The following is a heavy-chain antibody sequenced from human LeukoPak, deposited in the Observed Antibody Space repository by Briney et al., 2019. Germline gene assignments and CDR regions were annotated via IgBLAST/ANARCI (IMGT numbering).Heavy chain of an antibody. CDR3: AKLSDYYSSVGSSY. V-gene: IGHV5-10-1*01. CDR1: GYSFTSYW. Sequence: GKSLKISCKGSGYSFTSYWISWVRQMPGKGLEWMGKIDPSDSFTNYSPSFQGHVTISADKSINTAYLRWSSLKASDSAMYYCAKLSDYYSSVGSSYWGQGTLVTVAS. D-gene: IGHD3-10*01. CDR2: IDPSDSFT. J-gene: IGHJ4*02.